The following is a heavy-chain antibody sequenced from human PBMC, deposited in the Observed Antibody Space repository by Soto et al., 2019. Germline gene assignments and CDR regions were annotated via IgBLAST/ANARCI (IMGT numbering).Heavy chain of an antibody. Sequence: PGGSLRLSCAASEFTFSSYGMHWVRQAPGKGLEWVAVIWYDGSNKYYADSVKGRFTISRDNSKNTLYLQMNSLRAEDTAVYYCAREDYGSGSFDYWGQGTLVTVSS. CDR3: AREDYGSGSFDY. V-gene: IGHV3-33*01. CDR2: IWYDGSNK. CDR1: EFTFSSYG. D-gene: IGHD3-10*01. J-gene: IGHJ4*02.